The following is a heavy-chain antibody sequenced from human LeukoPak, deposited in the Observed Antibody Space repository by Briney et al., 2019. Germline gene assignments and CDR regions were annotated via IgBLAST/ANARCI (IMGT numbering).Heavy chain of an antibody. CDR2: INSDGSST. CDR1: GFTFSSYW. V-gene: IGHV3-74*01. CDR3: ARGRQWLVRDTLNWFDP. D-gene: IGHD6-19*01. Sequence: PGGSLRLSCAASGFTFSSYWMHWVRQAPGKGLVWVSRINSDGSSTSYADSVKGRFTISRDNAKNTQYLQMNSLRAEDTAVYYCARGRQWLVRDTLNWFDPWGQGTLVTVSS. J-gene: IGHJ5*02.